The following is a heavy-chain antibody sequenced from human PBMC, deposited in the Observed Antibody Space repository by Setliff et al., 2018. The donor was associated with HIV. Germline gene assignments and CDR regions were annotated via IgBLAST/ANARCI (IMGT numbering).Heavy chain of an antibody. D-gene: IGHD3-22*01. J-gene: IGHJ3*01. CDR2: IFPADSDT. CDR3: ARHRVDTSMLVVKSPGAFDL. Sequence: RESLKISCRGFGYSFGDYWIGWVRQKPGKGLEWMGIIFPADSDTRVSPSFQGQVSISADRSTYAAFLQWTSLKASDTGMYFCARHRVDTSMLVVKSPGAFDLWGQGTLVTVSS. V-gene: IGHV5-51*01. CDR1: GYSFGDYW.